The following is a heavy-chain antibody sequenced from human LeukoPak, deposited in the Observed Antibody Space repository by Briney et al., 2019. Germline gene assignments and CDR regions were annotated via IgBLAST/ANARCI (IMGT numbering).Heavy chain of an antibody. CDR3: AREGALELPDAFDI. D-gene: IGHD1-7*01. V-gene: IGHV1-69*05. J-gene: IGHJ3*02. Sequence: SVKVSCKASGGTFSSYAISWVRQAPGQGLEWMGGIIPIFGTANYAQKFQGRVTITTDESTSTAYMELSSLRSEDTAVYYCAREGALELPDAFDIWGQGTMVTVSS. CDR1: GGTFSSYA. CDR2: IIPIFGTA.